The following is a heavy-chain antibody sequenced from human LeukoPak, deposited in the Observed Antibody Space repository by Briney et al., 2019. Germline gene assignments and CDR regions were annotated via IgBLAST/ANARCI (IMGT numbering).Heavy chain of an antibody. Sequence: ASVKVSCKASGYTFTSYYMHWVRQAPGQGLEWMGIINPSGGSTSYAQKFQGRVTMTRDTSKSTVYIELSSLRSEDTAVYYCAGLEWPYSFDPWGQGPLVTVSS. D-gene: IGHD3-3*01. CDR3: AGLEWPYSFDP. CDR1: GYTFTSYY. CDR2: INPSGGST. V-gene: IGHV1-46*01. J-gene: IGHJ5*02.